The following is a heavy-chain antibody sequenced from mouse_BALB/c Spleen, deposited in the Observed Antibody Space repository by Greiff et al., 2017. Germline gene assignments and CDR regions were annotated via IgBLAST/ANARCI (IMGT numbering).Heavy chain of an antibody. CDR1: GFNIKDTY. J-gene: IGHJ3*01. V-gene: IGHV14-3*02. CDR2: IDPANGNT. Sequence: EVQLQQSGAELVKPGASVKLSCTASGFNIKDTYMHWVKQRPEQGLEWIGRIDPANGNTKYDPKFQGKATITADTSSNTAYLQLSSLASEDSAVYYCARGLLQAWFAYWGQGTLVTVSA. D-gene: IGHD2-3*01. CDR3: ARGLLQAWFAY.